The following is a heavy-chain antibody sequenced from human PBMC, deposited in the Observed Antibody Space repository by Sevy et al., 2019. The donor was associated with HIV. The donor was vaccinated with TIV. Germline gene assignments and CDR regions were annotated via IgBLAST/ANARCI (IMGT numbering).Heavy chain of an antibody. V-gene: IGHV1-2*02. CDR1: GYTFTDYF. CDR3: ASPGGYRYGSLLDN. Sequence: ASVKVSCKASGYTFTDYFMHWVRQAPGQALEWMGWINPNSGDTKYAQKFQGRVTVTRDTSIRTAYMELSSLRFDDTAVYYCASPGGYRYGSLLDNWGQGTLVTVSS. J-gene: IGHJ4*02. CDR2: INPNSGDT. D-gene: IGHD5-18*01.